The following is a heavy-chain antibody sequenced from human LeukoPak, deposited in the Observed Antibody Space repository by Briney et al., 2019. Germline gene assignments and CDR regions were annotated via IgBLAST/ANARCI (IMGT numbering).Heavy chain of an antibody. CDR1: EFTFSSYS. CDR2: ITNSGNSK. D-gene: IGHD4-17*01. Sequence: GGSLRLSCAASEFTFSSYSMNWVRQAPGKGLEWVSYITNSGNSKSYADSVKGRFTISRDNTKNSLYLQMNGLRAGDTAVYYCARYNYGGYAARYFDYWGLGTLVTVSS. V-gene: IGHV3-48*01. CDR3: ARYNYGGYAARYFDY. J-gene: IGHJ4*02.